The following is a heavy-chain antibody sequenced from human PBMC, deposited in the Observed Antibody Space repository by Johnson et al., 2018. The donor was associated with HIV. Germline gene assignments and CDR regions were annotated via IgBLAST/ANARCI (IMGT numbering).Heavy chain of an antibody. V-gene: IGHV3-49*04. J-gene: IGHJ3*02. Sequence: VQLVESGGGLVQPGRSLRLSCTASGFTFDDYAMSWVRQAPGKGLEWVGFIRSKAYGGTTEYAASVKGRFIISRDDSKSIAYLQMNSLKTEDTAVYYCAREKYYESRGLQIDTLDIWGQGTLVTVSS. D-gene: IGHD3-22*01. CDR2: IRSKAYGGTT. CDR1: GFTFDDYA. CDR3: AREKYYESRGLQIDTLDI.